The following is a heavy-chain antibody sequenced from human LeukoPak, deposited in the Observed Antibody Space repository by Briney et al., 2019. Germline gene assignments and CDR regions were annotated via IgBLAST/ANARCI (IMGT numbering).Heavy chain of an antibody. CDR2: ISSNGDNT. CDR3: VRGTGY. J-gene: IGHJ4*02. CDR1: VFTFSTYV. V-gene: IGHV3-64D*06. Sequence: GGSLRLSCSVSVFTFSTYVMHWVRQAPGKGLEYVSAISSNGDNTYYADSVKGRFTISRDNSKDTLYLQMSSLRADDTAVCYCVRGTGYWGQGTLVTVSS.